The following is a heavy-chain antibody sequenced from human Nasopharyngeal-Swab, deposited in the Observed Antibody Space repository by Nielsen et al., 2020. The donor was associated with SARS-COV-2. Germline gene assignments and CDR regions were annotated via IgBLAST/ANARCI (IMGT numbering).Heavy chain of an antibody. D-gene: IGHD2/OR15-2a*01. CDR3: ARDEILDY. J-gene: IGHJ4*02. CDR1: GFTLGTEW. Sequence: GGCLRLSCAASGFTLGTEWMTWVSQAPGKGLEWVANVKQDGTEKYFVDSVKGRFTISRDNAKNSLYLHMNSLRAEDTAVYYCARDEILDYWGQGTLVTVSS. V-gene: IGHV3-7*01. CDR2: VKQDGTEK.